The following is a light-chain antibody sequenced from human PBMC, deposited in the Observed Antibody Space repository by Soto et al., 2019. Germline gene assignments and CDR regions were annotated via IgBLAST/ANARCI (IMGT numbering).Light chain of an antibody. V-gene: IGLV1-47*01. CDR3: ATWDDSLNGFYA. CDR2: RNN. CDR1: TSNIGSNY. Sequence: QSVLTQPPSASGTPGQGVTISCSGSTSNIGSNYVYWHQQLPGTAPKLLIYRNNQRPSGVPDRFSGSKSGTSASLAISGLRSDDEADYFCATWDDSLNGFYAFGTGTKLTVL. J-gene: IGLJ1*01.